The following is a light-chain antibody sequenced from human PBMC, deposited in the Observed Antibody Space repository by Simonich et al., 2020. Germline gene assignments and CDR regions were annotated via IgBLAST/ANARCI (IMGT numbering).Light chain of an antibody. CDR3: QQYYSTPIT. Sequence: DIVMTQSPDSLAVSLGERDTINCKSSKSVLYSSNNKNYLAWYQQKPGQPTKLLIYWASTRDSGVPDRFSGSGSGTDFTLTISSLQAEDVAVYYCQQYYSTPITFGQGTRLEIK. J-gene: IGKJ5*01. CDR1: KSVLYSSNNKNY. CDR2: WAS. V-gene: IGKV4-1*01.